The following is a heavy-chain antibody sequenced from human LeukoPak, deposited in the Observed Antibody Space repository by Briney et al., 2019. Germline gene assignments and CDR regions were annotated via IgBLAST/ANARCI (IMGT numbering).Heavy chain of an antibody. V-gene: IGHV3-23*01. Sequence: QSGGSLRLSCAASGFTFSTYAMNWVRQAPGKGLDWVSTISVGGHNTHYADSVKGRFTISRDDSKNTLYLQMNGLRAEDTALYYCAKDLDSTGLYNDFNHWGQGTLVTVSS. CDR1: GFTFSTYA. CDR2: ISVGGHNT. J-gene: IGHJ1*01. CDR3: AKDLDSTGLYNDFNH. D-gene: IGHD3-22*01.